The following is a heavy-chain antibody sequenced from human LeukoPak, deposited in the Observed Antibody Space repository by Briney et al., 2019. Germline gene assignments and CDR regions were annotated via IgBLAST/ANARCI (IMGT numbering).Heavy chain of an antibody. Sequence: GGSLRLSCVVSGVQMSSYAMTWVRQVPGKGLDWLSVSSPGGSGTYYADAVKGRFTISRDNSINTVFLQMDSLRVEDTALYYCAKSTIQPHYYYFGLDVWGQGTTVIVSS. J-gene: IGHJ6*02. CDR3: AKSTIQPHYYYFGLDV. V-gene: IGHV3-23*01. CDR1: GVQMSSYA. D-gene: IGHD3/OR15-3a*01. CDR2: SSPGGSGT.